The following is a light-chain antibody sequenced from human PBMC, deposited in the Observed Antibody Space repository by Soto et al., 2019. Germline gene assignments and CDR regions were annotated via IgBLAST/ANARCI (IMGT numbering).Light chain of an antibody. CDR3: QSQDSSLSGSV. CDR1: SSDVGGYTY. CDR2: EVS. Sequence: QSALTQPASVSGSPGQSITISCTGTSSDVGGYTYVSWYQQHPGKAPKLMIFEVSNRPSGLSNRFSGSKSGNTASLTISGLQAEDEADYYCQSQDSSLSGSVFGGGTKLTVL. J-gene: IGLJ2*01. V-gene: IGLV2-14*01.